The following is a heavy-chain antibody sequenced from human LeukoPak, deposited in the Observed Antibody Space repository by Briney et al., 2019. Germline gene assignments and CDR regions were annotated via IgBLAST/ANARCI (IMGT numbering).Heavy chain of an antibody. CDR1: GGSFSGYY. CDR3: ATRGYSYGYWGLYFDY. CDR2: INHSGST. Sequence: PSETLSLTCAVYGGSFSGYYWSWIRQPPGKGLEWIGEINHSGSTNYNPSLKSRVTLSVDTSKNQFSLKLSSVTAADTAVYYCATRGYSYGYWGLYFDYWGQGTLVTVSS. V-gene: IGHV4-34*01. D-gene: IGHD5-18*01. J-gene: IGHJ4*02.